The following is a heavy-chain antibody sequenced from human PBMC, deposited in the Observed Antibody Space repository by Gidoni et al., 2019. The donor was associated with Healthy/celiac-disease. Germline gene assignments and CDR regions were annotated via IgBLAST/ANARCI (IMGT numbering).Heavy chain of an antibody. J-gene: IGHJ6*02. V-gene: IGHV3-30*01. CDR2: ISYDGSNK. D-gene: IGHD4-17*01. CDR3: ARVPRTRPRDYGDRISNYYYYGMDV. Sequence: LRGVAVISYDGSNKYYADSVKGRFTISRDNSKNTLYLQMNSLRAEDTAVYYCARVPRTRPRDYGDRISNYYYYGMDVWGQGTTVTVSS.